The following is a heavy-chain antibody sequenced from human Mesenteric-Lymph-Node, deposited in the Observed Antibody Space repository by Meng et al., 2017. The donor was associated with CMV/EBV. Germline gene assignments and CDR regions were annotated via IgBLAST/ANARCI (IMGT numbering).Heavy chain of an antibody. CDR3: ARGLTGAATAY. CDR2: NSYDGSSK. V-gene: IGHV3-30-3*01. CDR1: GFTFSAYV. D-gene: IGHD1-20*01. J-gene: IGHJ4*02. Sequence: GESLKISCAGSGFTFSAYVLHWVRQAPGRGLEWVATNSYDGSSKYYADFVKGRFSVSRDNSKNTMFLQMDSLRVDDTAVYYCARGLTGAATAYWGQGTLVTVSS.